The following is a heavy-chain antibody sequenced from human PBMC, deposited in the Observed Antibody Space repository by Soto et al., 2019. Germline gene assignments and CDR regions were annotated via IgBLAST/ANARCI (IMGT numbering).Heavy chain of an antibody. CDR3: TTGLAAAGINY. CDR1: GFTFNTAW. V-gene: IGHV3-15*01. D-gene: IGHD6-13*01. CDR2: IKSKTGGGTT. J-gene: IGHJ4*02. Sequence: GGSLRLSCAASGFTFNTAWMSWVRQAPGKGLEWIGRIKSKTGGGTTDFAAPVKGRFTISRDDSKNTVYLQMDSLKIEDTAVYYCTTGLAAAGINYWGQGTLVTVSS.